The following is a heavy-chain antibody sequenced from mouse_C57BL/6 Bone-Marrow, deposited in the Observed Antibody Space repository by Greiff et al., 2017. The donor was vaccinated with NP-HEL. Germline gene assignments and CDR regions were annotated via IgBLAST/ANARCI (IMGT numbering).Heavy chain of an antibody. CDR1: GYTFTDYF. Sequence: EVQLQQSGPELVKPGASVKISCKASGYTFTDYFMNWVKQSHGKSLEWIGDINPNNGGTSYNQKFKGKATLTVDKSSSTAYMELRSLTSEDSAVYYCASGPLRAMDYWGQGTSVTVSS. J-gene: IGHJ4*01. V-gene: IGHV1-26*01. CDR2: INPNNGGT. CDR3: ASGPLRAMDY. D-gene: IGHD1-1*01.